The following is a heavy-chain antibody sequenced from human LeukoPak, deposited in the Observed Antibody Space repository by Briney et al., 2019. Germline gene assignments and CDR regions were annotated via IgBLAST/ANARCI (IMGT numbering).Heavy chain of an antibody. Sequence: PSETLSLTCTVSGGSISSYYWSWIRQPPGKGLEWIGYIYYSGSTNYNPSLKSRVTISVDTSKNQFSLELSSVTAADTAVYYCARGYCSSTSCEFDYWGQGTLVTVSS. V-gene: IGHV4-59*01. J-gene: IGHJ4*02. CDR1: GGSISSYY. CDR3: ARGYCSSTSCEFDY. D-gene: IGHD2-2*01. CDR2: IYYSGST.